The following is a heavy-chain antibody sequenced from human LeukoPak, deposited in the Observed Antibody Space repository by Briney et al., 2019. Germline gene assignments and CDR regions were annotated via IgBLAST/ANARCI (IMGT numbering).Heavy chain of an antibody. J-gene: IGHJ3*02. V-gene: IGHV3-23*01. D-gene: IGHD1-26*01. CDR1: GFTFSNYA. CDR3: SRSYSGSLTTFDI. CDR2: ISGGGGST. Sequence: GGSLRLSCAASGFTFSNYAMSWVRQAPGKGLEWVSAISGGGGSTYYADSVKGRCTISKDNSKNTLYVQMNSLRAEDTAVYYCSRSYSGSLTTFDICGQGTMVTVSS.